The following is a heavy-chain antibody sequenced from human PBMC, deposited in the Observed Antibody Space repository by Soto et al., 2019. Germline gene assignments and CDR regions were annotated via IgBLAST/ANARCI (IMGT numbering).Heavy chain of an antibody. J-gene: IGHJ4*02. CDR2: IYYSGST. D-gene: IGHD5-18*01. Sequence: QVQLQEWGPGLVKPSQTLSLTCTVSGGSISSGGYYWSWIRQHPGKGLEWIGYIYYSGSTFYTPTLKSRVTISVDTSKNQFSLNLSSVTAADTAVYYCARKKGYSYGPHYFDYWGQGTLVTVSS. CDR3: ARKKGYSYGPHYFDY. V-gene: IGHV4-31*03. CDR1: GGSISSGGYY.